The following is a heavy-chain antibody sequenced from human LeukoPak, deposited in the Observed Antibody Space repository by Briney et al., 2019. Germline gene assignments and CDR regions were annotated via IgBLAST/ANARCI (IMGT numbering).Heavy chain of an antibody. Sequence: GRSLRLSCAASRFTFSSYGMHWVRQAPGNGLEWVALISYDGSNKYYTDSVKGRFTISRDNSKNTLYLQMDSLRAEDTAVYYCARAPRGTDNWFDPWGQGTLVTVSS. CDR1: RFTFSSYG. V-gene: IGHV3-30*03. CDR2: ISYDGSNK. CDR3: ARAPRGTDNWFDP. D-gene: IGHD3-16*01. J-gene: IGHJ5*02.